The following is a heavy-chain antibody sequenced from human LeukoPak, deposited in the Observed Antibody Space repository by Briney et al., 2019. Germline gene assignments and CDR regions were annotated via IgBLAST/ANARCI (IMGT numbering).Heavy chain of an antibody. CDR3: AKAGYSYGYSSDFDY. Sequence: GGSLRLSCAASGFTFSSYAMSWVRQAPGKGLEWVSAISGSGGSTYYADSVKGRFTISRDNSKNTLYPQMNSLRAEDTAVYYCAKAGYSYGYSSDFDYWGQGTLVTVSS. CDR2: ISGSGGST. CDR1: GFTFSSYA. D-gene: IGHD5-18*01. V-gene: IGHV3-23*01. J-gene: IGHJ4*02.